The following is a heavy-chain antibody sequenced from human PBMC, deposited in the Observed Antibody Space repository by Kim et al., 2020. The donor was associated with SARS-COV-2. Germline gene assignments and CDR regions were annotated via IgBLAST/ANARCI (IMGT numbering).Heavy chain of an antibody. D-gene: IGHD3-10*01. Sequence: YYDRSRKSRCTISVDTAKTQFSLKLSSVTAADTAVYYCARYGYGSGRIDFWGQGTLVTVSS. CDR3: ARYGYGSGRIDF. V-gene: IGHV4-31*02. J-gene: IGHJ4*02.